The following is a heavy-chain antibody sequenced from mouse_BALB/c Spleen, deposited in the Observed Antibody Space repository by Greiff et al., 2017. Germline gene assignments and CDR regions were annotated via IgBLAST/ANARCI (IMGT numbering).Heavy chain of an antibody. D-gene: IGHD2-4*01. Sequence: EVQLQQSGPELVKPGASVKISCKASGYSFTGYYMHWVKQSHVKSLEWIGRINPYNGATSYNQNFKDKASLTVDKSSSTAYMELHSLTSEDSAVYYCARLGITTDFDYWGQGTTLTVSS. CDR1: GYSFTGYY. CDR3: ARLGITTDFDY. CDR2: INPYNGAT. J-gene: IGHJ2*01. V-gene: IGHV1-31*01.